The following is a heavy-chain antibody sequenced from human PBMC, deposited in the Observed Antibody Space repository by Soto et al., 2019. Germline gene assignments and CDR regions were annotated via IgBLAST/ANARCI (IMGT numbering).Heavy chain of an antibody. Sequence: QVQLVQSGAEAKKPGASVKVSCKASGYTFTSYAMHWLRQAPGQRLEWMGWITDGNGNTKYSQKFQGRVTISRDKSASTAYMELSSVRSEDTAVYYCAMSIVVVTALDYWGQGALVTVSS. CDR3: AMSIVVVTALDY. CDR2: ITDGNGNT. CDR1: GYTFTSYA. V-gene: IGHV1-3*01. J-gene: IGHJ4*02. D-gene: IGHD2-21*02.